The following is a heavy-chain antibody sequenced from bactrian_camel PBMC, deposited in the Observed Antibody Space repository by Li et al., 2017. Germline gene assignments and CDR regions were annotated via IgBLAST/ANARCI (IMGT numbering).Heavy chain of an antibody. CDR1: GYYEGLHC. CDR3: AASRLGSTINWRQERRYGY. D-gene: IGHD4*01. CDR2: FDTDRST. V-gene: IGHV3S53*01. Sequence: VQLVESGGGSVQAGGSLRLSCVASGYYEGLHCMAWFRQGLGNKREGVATFDTDRSTTYGESVKGRFTISQDGAENTVYLQMNGLKPEDTAMYYCAASRLGSTINWRQERRYGYWGQGTQVTVS. J-gene: IGHJ4*01.